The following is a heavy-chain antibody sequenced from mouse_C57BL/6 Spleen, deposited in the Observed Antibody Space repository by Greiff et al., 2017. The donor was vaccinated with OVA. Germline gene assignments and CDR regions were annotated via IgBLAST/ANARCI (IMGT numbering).Heavy chain of an antibody. CDR2: ISGGGGNT. Sequence: EVQGVESGGGLVKPGGSLKLSCAASGFTFSSYTMSWVRQTPEKRLEWVATISGGGGNTYYPDSVKGRFTISRDNAKNTLYLQMSSLRSEDTALYYCASQTGTGYFDVWGTGTTVTVSS. CDR3: ASQTGTGYFDV. CDR1: GFTFSSYT. V-gene: IGHV5-9*01. J-gene: IGHJ1*03. D-gene: IGHD4-1*01.